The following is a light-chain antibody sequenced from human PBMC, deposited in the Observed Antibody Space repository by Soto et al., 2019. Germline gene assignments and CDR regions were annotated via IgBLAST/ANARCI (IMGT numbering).Light chain of an antibody. CDR1: QSVSIY. J-gene: IGKJ2*01. CDR2: ASS. V-gene: IGKV1-39*01. Sequence: DIQMTQSPSSLSASVGDRVTITCRTSQSVSIYVNWHQQKPGKAPILLIYASSSLQSGVPSRFSGSGSGTDFTLTISSLEPEDFATYYCQQSYSTPTFGQGTKVDI. CDR3: QQSYSTPT.